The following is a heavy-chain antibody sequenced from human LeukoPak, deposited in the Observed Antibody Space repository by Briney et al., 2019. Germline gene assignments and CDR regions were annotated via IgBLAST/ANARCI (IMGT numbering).Heavy chain of an antibody. V-gene: IGHV3-33*06. J-gene: IGHJ5*02. CDR1: GFIMSQYG. D-gene: IGHD4-17*01. CDR3: TKDPDNGGYARGWPDH. CDR2: IWPDGIRN. Sequence: GGSLRLSCAASGFIMSQYGMHWVRQAPGKGLEWVAIIWPDGIRNYYSDSVKGRFIISRDTSKNTLYLQMNSLRAEDTALYYCTKDPDNGGYARGWPDHWGQGTLVAVSS.